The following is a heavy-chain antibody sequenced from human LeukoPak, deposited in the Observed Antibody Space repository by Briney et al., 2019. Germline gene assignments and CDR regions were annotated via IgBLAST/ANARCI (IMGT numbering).Heavy chain of an antibody. CDR1: GGSISSNSYY. Sequence: SETLSLTCTVSGGSISSNSYYWGWIRQPPGKGLEWIGSLSYSGTTYYNPSLKSRVTISLDTSKNQFSLNLSSVTAADTAVYYCANDSRVNWFYHWGQGTLVTVSS. D-gene: IGHD6-25*01. J-gene: IGHJ5*02. CDR3: ANDSRVNWFYH. CDR2: LSYSGTT. V-gene: IGHV4-39*07.